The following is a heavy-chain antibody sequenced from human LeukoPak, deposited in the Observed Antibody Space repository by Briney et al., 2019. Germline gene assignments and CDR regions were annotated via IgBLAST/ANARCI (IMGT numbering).Heavy chain of an antibody. CDR3: ARGYGYGHYYYYYGMDV. D-gene: IGHD5-18*01. CDR2: IYYNGYT. V-gene: IGHV4-59*01. J-gene: IGHJ6*02. CDR1: SGSISSYY. Sequence: ASETLSLTCNVSSGSISSYYWTWIRQPPGQGLEWIGNIYYNGYTNYNPSLKSRVSISVDTSKSQFSLNLTSVSAADTAVYYCARGYGYGHYYYYYGMDVWGQGTTVTVSS.